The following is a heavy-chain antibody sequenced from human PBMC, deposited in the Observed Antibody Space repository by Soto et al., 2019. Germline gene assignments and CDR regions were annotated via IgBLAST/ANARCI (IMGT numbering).Heavy chain of an antibody. J-gene: IGHJ5*02. V-gene: IGHV4-59*01. Sequence: PSETLSLTCTVSGGSISSYYWSWIRQPPGKGLEWIGYIYYSGSTNYNPSLKSRVTISVDTSKNQFSLKLSSVTAADTAVYYCARARGVTAMNWFDPWGQGTLVTVSS. CDR3: ARARGVTAMNWFDP. D-gene: IGHD2-21*02. CDR2: IYYSGST. CDR1: GGSISSYY.